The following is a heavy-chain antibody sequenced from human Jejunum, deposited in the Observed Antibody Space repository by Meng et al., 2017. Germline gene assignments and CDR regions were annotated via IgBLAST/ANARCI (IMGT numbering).Heavy chain of an antibody. J-gene: IGHJ4*02. CDR2: INTNTGGT. Sequence: QVQMEQSGAEVRKPGASVKVSCRASGYTLNGFYMHWVRQAPGQGLEWVGRINTNTGGTNYAKNFKGSITLTRDTSTVYMEVNRVRSDDTAMYYCAGRSYNYDDYFDFWGRGTLVTVSS. V-gene: IGHV1-2*06. CDR3: AGRSYNYDDYFDF. CDR1: GYTLNGFY. D-gene: IGHD5-24*01.